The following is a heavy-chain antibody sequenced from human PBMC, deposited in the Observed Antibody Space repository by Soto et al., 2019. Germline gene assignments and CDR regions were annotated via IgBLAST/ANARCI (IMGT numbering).Heavy chain of an antibody. V-gene: IGHV1-18*01. Sequence: ASVKVSCKASGYTFTSYGISWVRQAPGQGLEWMGWISAYNGNTNYAQKLQGRVTMTTDTSTSTAYMELRSLRSDDTAVYYCARENYDSTLDYYFADWGQGTLVTVSS. D-gene: IGHD3-22*01. J-gene: IGHJ4*02. CDR3: ARENYDSTLDYYFAD. CDR2: ISAYNGNT. CDR1: GYTFTSYG.